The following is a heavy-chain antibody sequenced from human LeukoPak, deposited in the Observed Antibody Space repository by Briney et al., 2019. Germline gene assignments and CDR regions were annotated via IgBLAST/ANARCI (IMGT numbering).Heavy chain of an antibody. CDR1: GFTFSSYA. CDR2: IRYEGSKK. J-gene: IGHJ6*02. D-gene: IGHD1-1*01. CDR3: ARETGKRGMDV. V-gene: IGHV3-30*02. Sequence: GGSLRLSCAASGFTFSSYAMHWVRQAPGKGLEWVAFIRYEGSKKYYGDSVRGRFTISRNNSKNTVYLQMNSLRAEDTAVYYCARETGKRGMDVWGQGTTVTVSS.